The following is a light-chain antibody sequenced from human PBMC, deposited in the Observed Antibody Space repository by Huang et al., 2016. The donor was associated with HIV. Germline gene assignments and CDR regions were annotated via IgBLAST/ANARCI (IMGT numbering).Light chain of an antibody. CDR2: DAS. Sequence: EIVLTQSPATLSFFPGQRVSLSCRASQHLNTHLAWYQQRPGQPPRLLIYDASSRVPGVAARFSGSGSGTDFTLTISSLESEDFATYYCQQRVNGLTFGGGTKV. J-gene: IGKJ4*01. V-gene: IGKV3-11*01. CDR1: QHLNTH. CDR3: QQRVNGLT.